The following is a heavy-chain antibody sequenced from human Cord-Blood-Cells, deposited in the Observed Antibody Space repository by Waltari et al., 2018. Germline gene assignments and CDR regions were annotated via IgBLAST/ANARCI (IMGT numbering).Heavy chain of an antibody. Sequence: QGQLVESGGGVVQPGRSLRLACAASGFTFSSYAMHRVRQAPGKGLEVVAVISYDGSNKYYADSVKGRFTISRDNSKNTLYLQMNSLRAEDTAVYYCARDKGIDYWGQGTLVTVSS. CDR3: ARDKGIDY. J-gene: IGHJ4*02. V-gene: IGHV3-30*04. CDR1: GFTFSSYA. CDR2: ISYDGSNK.